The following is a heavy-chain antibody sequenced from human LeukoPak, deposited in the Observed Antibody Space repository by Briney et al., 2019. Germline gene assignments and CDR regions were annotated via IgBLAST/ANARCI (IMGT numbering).Heavy chain of an antibody. J-gene: IGHJ6*04. D-gene: IGHD3-9*01. Sequence: PGGSLRLSCAASGFTFSSYEMNWVRQAPGKGLEWVSYIYSSGSTIYYAASVKGRFTISRDNAKNSLYLQMNSLRAEDTAVYYCARDRSPGDYDILTGYANWDYYYYGMDVWGKGTTVTVSS. CDR3: ARDRSPGDYDILTGYANWDYYYYGMDV. CDR1: GFTFSSYE. V-gene: IGHV3-48*03. CDR2: IYSSGSTI.